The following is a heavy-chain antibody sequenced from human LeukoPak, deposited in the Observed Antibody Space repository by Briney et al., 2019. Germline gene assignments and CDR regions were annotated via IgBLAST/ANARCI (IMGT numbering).Heavy chain of an antibody. Sequence: SETLSLTCTVSGGSISSYYWSWIRQPPGKGLEWIGYIYYSGSTNYNPSLKSRVTISVDTSKNQFSLKLSSVTAADTAVYYCARARGGVAIDYWGQGTLVTVSS. J-gene: IGHJ4*02. D-gene: IGHD5-12*01. V-gene: IGHV4-59*01. CDR3: ARARGGVAIDY. CDR2: IYYSGST. CDR1: GGSISSYY.